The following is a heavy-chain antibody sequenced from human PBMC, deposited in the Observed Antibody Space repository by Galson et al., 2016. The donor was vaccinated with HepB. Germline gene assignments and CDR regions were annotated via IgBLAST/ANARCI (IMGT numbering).Heavy chain of an antibody. CDR3: AKNDILAGYSAFDY. J-gene: IGHJ4*02. Sequence: SLRLSCAASGFAFSNYAMHWVRQAPGKGLEWVAVASYDGRNKYYADSVKGRFTISRDNSKNTVYLQMNRLRVEDTAVYYCAKNDILAGYSAFDYWGQGTLVTVSS. D-gene: IGHD3-9*01. V-gene: IGHV3-30*18. CDR2: ASYDGRNK. CDR1: GFAFSNYA.